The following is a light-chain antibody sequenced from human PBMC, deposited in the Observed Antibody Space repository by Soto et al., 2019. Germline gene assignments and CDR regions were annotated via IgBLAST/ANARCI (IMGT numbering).Light chain of an antibody. CDR2: GAS. CDR1: QSVSSNY. J-gene: IGKJ1*01. Sequence: EIVLTQSPGTLSLSPGERATLSCRASQSVSSNYLAWYQQKPGQAPRLLIYGASSRATGIPGRFSGSGSGTDFTLTISRLEPEDFAVYYCQQYGSSPRTFGKGTKVEIK. V-gene: IGKV3-20*01. CDR3: QQYGSSPRT.